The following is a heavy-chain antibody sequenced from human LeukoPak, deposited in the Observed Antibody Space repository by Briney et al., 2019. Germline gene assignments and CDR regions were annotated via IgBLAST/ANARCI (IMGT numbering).Heavy chain of an antibody. J-gene: IGHJ4*02. D-gene: IGHD5-18*01. Sequence: GGSLRLSCAASGFTFSSYSMSWVRQAPGKGLEWVSSISSSSSYIYYADSVKGRFTISRDNAKNSLYLQMSSLRAEDTAVYYCAKGYSYHIDYWGQGTLVTVSS. CDR3: AKGYSYHIDY. CDR1: GFTFSSYS. CDR2: ISSSSSYI. V-gene: IGHV3-21*01.